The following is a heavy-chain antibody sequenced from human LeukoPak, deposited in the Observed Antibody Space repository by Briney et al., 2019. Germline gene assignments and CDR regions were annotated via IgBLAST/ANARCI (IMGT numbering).Heavy chain of an antibody. Sequence: SGGSLRLSCAASGFTVTSSYMSWVRQAPGKGLEWVSVIYSGGSTDYADSVKGRFTISRDNSKNTVYLQMNSLRVEDTAVYYCARDLGSAAWFDPWGQGTLVTVSS. CDR2: IYSGGST. D-gene: IGHD3-10*01. V-gene: IGHV3-66*01. CDR3: ARDLGSAAWFDP. J-gene: IGHJ5*02. CDR1: GFTVTSSY.